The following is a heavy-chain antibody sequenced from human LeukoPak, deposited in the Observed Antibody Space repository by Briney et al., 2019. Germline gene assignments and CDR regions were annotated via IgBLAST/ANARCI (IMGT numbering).Heavy chain of an antibody. V-gene: IGHV3-9*03. CDR1: GFTFDDYA. Sequence: GGSLRLSCAASGFTFDDYARHWVRQAPGKGLEWGSGISWNSGSIGYADCVKGRFTISRDTAKSSLYLQLTSLRAEDMALYYCDKSPCSSTSCYIDYWGQGTLVTVSS. CDR3: DKSPCSSTSCYIDY. D-gene: IGHD2-2*02. CDR2: ISWNSGSI. J-gene: IGHJ4*02.